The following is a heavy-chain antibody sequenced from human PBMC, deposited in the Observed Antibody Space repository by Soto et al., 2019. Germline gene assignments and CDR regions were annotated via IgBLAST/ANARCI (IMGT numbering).Heavy chain of an antibody. CDR3: ATDSNWNYDY. CDR2: INSDGGST. D-gene: IGHD1-7*01. J-gene: IGHJ4*02. Sequence: GGSLRLSCAASGFPSSNYAMSWVRQAPGKGLVWVSRINSDGGSTSYADSVKGRFTISRDNAKNTLYLQMNSLRAEDTAVYYCATDSNWNYDYWGQGTLVTVSS. V-gene: IGHV3-74*01. CDR1: GFPSSNYA.